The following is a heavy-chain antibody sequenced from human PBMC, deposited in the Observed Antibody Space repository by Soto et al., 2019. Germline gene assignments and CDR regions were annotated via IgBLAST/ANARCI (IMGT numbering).Heavy chain of an antibody. CDR3: AIPMVRGVGPEEGLDY. CDR2: IYYSGST. Sequence: SETLSLTCTVSGGSISSSSYYWGWIRQPPGKGLEWIGSIYYSGSTYYNPSLKSRVTISVDTSKNQFSLKLSSVTAADTAVYYCAIPMVRGVGPEEGLDYWGQGTLVTVSS. D-gene: IGHD3-10*01. CDR1: GGSISSSSYY. V-gene: IGHV4-39*01. J-gene: IGHJ4*02.